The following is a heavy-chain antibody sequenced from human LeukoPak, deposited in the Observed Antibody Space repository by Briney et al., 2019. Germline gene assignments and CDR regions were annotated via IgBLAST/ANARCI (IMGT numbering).Heavy chain of an antibody. J-gene: IGHJ4*02. D-gene: IGHD3-22*01. V-gene: IGHV3-23*01. CDR1: GFTFNSYA. Sequence: TGGSLRLSCAASGFTFNSYAMTWVRQAPGKGLEWVSSISNSGDITYSADSVKGRFTISRDNSKNAVYLQMNSLRAEDTAVYYCVRYYDSSGMDLFNYWGQGTLVTVSS. CDR2: ISNSGDIT. CDR3: VRYYDSSGMDLFNY.